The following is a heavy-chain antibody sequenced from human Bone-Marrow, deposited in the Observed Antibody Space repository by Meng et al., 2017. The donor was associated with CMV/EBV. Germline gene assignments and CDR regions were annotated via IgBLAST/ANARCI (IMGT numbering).Heavy chain of an antibody. D-gene: IGHD3-3*01. J-gene: IGHJ4*02. CDR2: ITSSSKYI. CDR3: ARDINDFWSGSGYSYGD. CDR1: GFTFSSYS. V-gene: IGHV3-21*01. Sequence: GESLKISCTASGFTFSSYSMNWVRQAPGKGLEWVSYITSSSKYIYYADSVKGRFTITRENAKNSLYLQKNSLSDEDTAVYYCARDINDFWSGSGYSYGDWGQGTLVTVSS.